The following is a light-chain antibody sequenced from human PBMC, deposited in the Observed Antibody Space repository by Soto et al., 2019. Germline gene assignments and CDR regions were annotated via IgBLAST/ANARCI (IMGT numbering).Light chain of an antibody. J-gene: IGKJ5*01. CDR2: GAS. V-gene: IGKV3-20*01. Sequence: EIVLTQSPGTLSLSPGERATLSCRASQSVSNNYLAWYQQKPGQAPRLLISGASSRATGIPDRFSGSGSGTDFTLTISRLEPEDFAVYYCQQYKNWPPITFGQGTRLEIK. CDR3: QQYKNWPPIT. CDR1: QSVSNNY.